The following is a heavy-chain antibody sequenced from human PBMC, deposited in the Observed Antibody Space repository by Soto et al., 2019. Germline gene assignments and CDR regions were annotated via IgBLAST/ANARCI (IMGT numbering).Heavy chain of an antibody. D-gene: IGHD3-10*01. CDR2: IYWDDDK. V-gene: IGHV2-5*02. CDR1: GFSLSTSGVG. J-gene: IGHJ4*02. Sequence: GSGPTLVNPTQTLTLTCTFSGFSLSTSGVGVGWIRQPPGKALEWLALIYWDDDKRYSPSLKSRLTITKDTSKNHVVLTMTNMDPVDTATYYCAHIPGWPYCSGSYYGPLEFEYWGQGTLVTVSS. CDR3: AHIPGWPYCSGSYYGPLEFEY.